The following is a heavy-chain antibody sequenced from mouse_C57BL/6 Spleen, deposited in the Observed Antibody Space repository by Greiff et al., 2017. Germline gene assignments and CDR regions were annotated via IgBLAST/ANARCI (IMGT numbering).Heavy chain of an antibody. Sequence: VQLKQSGPELVKPGASVKIPCKASGYTFTDYNMDWVKQSHGKSLEWIGDINPNNGGTIYNQKFEGKATLTVDKSSSTAYMELRSLTSEDTAVYYCARSDYYGSSYYFDYWGQGTTLTVSS. CDR3: ARSDYYGSSYYFDY. CDR2: INPNNGGT. J-gene: IGHJ2*01. V-gene: IGHV1-18*01. CDR1: GYTFTDYN. D-gene: IGHD1-1*01.